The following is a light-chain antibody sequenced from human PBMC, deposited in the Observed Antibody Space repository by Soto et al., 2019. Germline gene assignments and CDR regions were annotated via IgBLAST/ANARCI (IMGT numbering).Light chain of an antibody. V-gene: IGKV1-39*01. CDR3: QQTFNSPPWT. J-gene: IGKJ1*01. CDR1: QNIDIY. CDR2: GAS. Sequence: DIQMTQSPSSLSASVGDTVTITCRASQNIDIYLNWYQQKPGTAPKVLISGASNLQRGVPSRFSGSGSVTDFTLTINNLQPDDFASYFCQQTFNSPPWTFGQGTKVDVK.